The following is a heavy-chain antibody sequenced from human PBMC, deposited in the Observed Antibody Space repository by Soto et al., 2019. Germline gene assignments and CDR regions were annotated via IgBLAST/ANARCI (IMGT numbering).Heavy chain of an antibody. Sequence: SGALSLTCAVSGGSISSSSFHGGWIRQPPGKGLEWIGSIYYSGSTYYSPSLKSRVTISVDTSKNQFSLKLSSVTAADTAVYYCARRERAAGTDWWFDPRGQGTLVPVS. CDR1: GGSISSSSFH. CDR3: ARRERAAGTDWWFDP. D-gene: IGHD6-13*01. CDR2: IYYSGST. J-gene: IGHJ5*02. V-gene: IGHV4-39*01.